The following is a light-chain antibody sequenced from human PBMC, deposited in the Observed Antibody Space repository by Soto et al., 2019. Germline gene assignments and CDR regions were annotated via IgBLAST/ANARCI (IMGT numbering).Light chain of an antibody. V-gene: IGLV2-14*01. CDR1: SSDVGGYDY. CDR2: DVS. J-gene: IGLJ1*01. Sequence: QSVLTKPASVNGAPGQSIAISCTGTSSDVGGYDYVSWYQQHPGKAPKLMIYDVSNRPSGVSNRFSGSKSDNTASLTISGLQAEDEADYYCSSYTSSSTYVFGTGTKVTVL. CDR3: SSYTSSSTYV.